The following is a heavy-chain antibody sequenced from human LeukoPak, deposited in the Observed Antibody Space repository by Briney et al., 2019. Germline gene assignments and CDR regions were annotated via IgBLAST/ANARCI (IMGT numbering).Heavy chain of an antibody. CDR3: ASTGGSYGYKDYFDY. CDR1: GFTFSSYA. D-gene: IGHD5-18*01. CDR2: ISGSGGST. V-gene: IGHV3-23*01. Sequence: GGSLRLSCAASGFTFSSYAMSWVRQAPGKGLEWVSAISGSGGSTYYADSVKGRFTISRDNSKNTLYLQMNSLRAEDTAVYYCASTGGSYGYKDYFDYWGQGTLVTVSS. J-gene: IGHJ4*02.